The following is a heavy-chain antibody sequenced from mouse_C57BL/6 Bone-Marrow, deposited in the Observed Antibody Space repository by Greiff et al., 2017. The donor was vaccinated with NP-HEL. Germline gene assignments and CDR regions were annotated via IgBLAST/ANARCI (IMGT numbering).Heavy chain of an antibody. CDR3: ARKAGITTVVAPY. V-gene: IGHV1-55*01. Sequence: QVQLQQPGAELVKPGASVKMSCKASGYTFTSYWITWVKQRPGQGLEWVGDIYPGSGSTNYNEKFKSKATLTVDTSSSTAYMQLSSLTSEDSAVYYCARKAGITTVVAPYWGQGTTLTVSS. J-gene: IGHJ2*01. CDR1: GYTFTSYW. CDR2: IYPGSGST. D-gene: IGHD1-1*01.